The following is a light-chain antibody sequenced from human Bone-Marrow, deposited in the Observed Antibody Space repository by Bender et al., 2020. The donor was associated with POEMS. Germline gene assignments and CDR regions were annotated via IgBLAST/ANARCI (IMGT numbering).Light chain of an antibody. Sequence: QSVLTQAPSASGTPGQRVTIYCSGSSSNIGSTSVYWYQHLPGTAPKLLIYGDNQRPPGVPDRFSGSKSGTSASLAISGLRSEDEANYYCAAWDDSLVFGGGTKLTVL. CDR2: GDN. J-gene: IGLJ3*02. CDR3: AAWDDSLV. CDR1: SSNIGSTS. V-gene: IGLV1-47*01.